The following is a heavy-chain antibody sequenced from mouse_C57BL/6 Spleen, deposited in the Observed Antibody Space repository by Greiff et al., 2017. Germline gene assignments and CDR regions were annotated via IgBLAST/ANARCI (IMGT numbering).Heavy chain of an antibody. J-gene: IGHJ2*01. CDR1: GYSITSGYY. Sequence: DVKLQESGPGLVKPSQSLSLTCSVTGYSITSGYYWNWIRQFPGNKLEWMGYISYDGSNNYNPSLKNRISITRDTSKNQFFLKLNSVTTEDTATYYCARDDSSGYPFDYWGQGTTLTVSS. CDR3: ARDDSSGYPFDY. V-gene: IGHV3-6*01. CDR2: ISYDGSN. D-gene: IGHD3-2*02.